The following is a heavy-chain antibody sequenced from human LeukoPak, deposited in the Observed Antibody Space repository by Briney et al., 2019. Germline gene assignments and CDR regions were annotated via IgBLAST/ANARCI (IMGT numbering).Heavy chain of an antibody. CDR2: IYTSGST. V-gene: IGHV4-61*02. Sequence: PSETLSLTCTVSGGSISSGSYYWSWIRQPAGKGLEWIGRIYTSGSTNYNPSLKSRVTISVDTSKNQFSLKLSSVTAADTAVYYCARFHGSGSYYTGNYYYYYMDVWGKGTTVTTSS. CDR1: GGSISSGSYY. J-gene: IGHJ6*03. CDR3: ARFHGSGSYYTGNYYYYYMDV. D-gene: IGHD3-10*01.